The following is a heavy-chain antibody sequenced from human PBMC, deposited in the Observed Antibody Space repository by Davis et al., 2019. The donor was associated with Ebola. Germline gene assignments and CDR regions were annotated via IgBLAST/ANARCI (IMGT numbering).Heavy chain of an antibody. CDR3: AIGGAPVY. CDR1: GHTLSASS. Sequence: AASVKVSCKVSGHTLSASSLHWVRQAPGRGLEWVGGLDHEDGETLYAQKYQGRVTVTEDTSTDTGYMELSGLRFEDTAVYYCAIGGAPVYWGQGTLVSVPS. CDR2: LDHEDGET. V-gene: IGHV1-24*01. D-gene: IGHD1-26*01. J-gene: IGHJ4*02.